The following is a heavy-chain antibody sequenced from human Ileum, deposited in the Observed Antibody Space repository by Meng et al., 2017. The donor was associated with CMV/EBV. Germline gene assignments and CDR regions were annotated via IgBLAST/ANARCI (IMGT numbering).Heavy chain of an antibody. CDR3: ARDPMGGSYKGYFDY. V-gene: IGHV3-20*04. CDR2: INWNGGST. Sequence: GESLKISCAASGFIFNDYGMSWVRQAPGKGLEWVSGINWNGGSTGYIDSVKGRFTISRDNAKNSLYLQMKSLRAEDTAFYYCARDPMGGSYKGYFDYWGQGTLVTVSS. J-gene: IGHJ4*02. D-gene: IGHD1-26*01. CDR1: GFIFNDYG.